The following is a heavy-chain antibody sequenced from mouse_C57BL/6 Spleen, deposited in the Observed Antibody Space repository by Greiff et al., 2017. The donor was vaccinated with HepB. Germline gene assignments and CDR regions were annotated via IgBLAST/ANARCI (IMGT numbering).Heavy chain of an antibody. CDR3: ARHKALTDYAMDY. Sequence: EVQVVESGGGLVKPGGSLKLSCAASGFTFSSYTMSWVRQTPEKRLEWVATISGGGGNTYYPDSVKGRFTISRDNAKNTLYLQMSSLRSEDTALYYCARHKALTDYAMDYWGQGTSVTVSS. CDR1: GFTFSSYT. V-gene: IGHV5-9*01. D-gene: IGHD2-13*01. CDR2: ISGGGGNT. J-gene: IGHJ4*01.